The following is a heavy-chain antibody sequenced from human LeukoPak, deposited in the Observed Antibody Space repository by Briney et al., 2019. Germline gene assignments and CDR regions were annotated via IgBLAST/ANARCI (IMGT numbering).Heavy chain of an antibody. Sequence: PGGSLRLSCAASGFTFSSYAMSWVRQAPGKGLEWVSAISGSGGSTYYADSVKGRFTISRDNSKNTLYLQMNSLRAEDTAVYYCGGGLGYCSSTSCYPELNDYWGQGTLVTVSS. CDR1: GFTFSSYA. D-gene: IGHD2-2*01. CDR3: GGGLGYCSSTSCYPELNDY. CDR2: ISGSGGST. V-gene: IGHV3-23*01. J-gene: IGHJ4*02.